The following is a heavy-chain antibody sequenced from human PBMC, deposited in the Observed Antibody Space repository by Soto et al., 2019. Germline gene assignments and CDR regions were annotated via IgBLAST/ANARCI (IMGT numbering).Heavy chain of an antibody. D-gene: IGHD2-2*01. V-gene: IGHV3-48*03. CDR3: TRDLTGYAMDV. Sequence: SPTFPPAASGFSSSSHSMNSGRQAPGKGLVWVSYISLNLQTIYYADSVKGRFTISRDNAKNSLYLQMDALRAEDTAVYYFTRDLTGYAMDVWGQGTTVTVSS. CDR1: GFSSSSHS. J-gene: IGHJ6*02. CDR2: ISLNLQTI.